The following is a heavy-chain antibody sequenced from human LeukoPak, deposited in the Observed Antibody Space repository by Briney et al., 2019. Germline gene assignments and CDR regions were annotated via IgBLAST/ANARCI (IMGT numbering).Heavy chain of an antibody. CDR3: ARSYSSSWYFDYYYYYMDV. Sequence: ASVKVSCQASGYTFTSYDINWVRQATGQGLEWMGWMNPNNGNTNYAQKLQGRVTMTTDTSTSTAYMELRSLRSDDTAVYYCARSYSSSWYFDYYYYYMDVWGKGTTVTVSS. CDR2: MNPNNGNT. V-gene: IGHV1-18*01. J-gene: IGHJ6*03. CDR1: GYTFTSYD. D-gene: IGHD6-13*01.